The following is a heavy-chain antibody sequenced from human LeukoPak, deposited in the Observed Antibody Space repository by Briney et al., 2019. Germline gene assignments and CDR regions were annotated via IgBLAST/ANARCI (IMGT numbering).Heavy chain of an antibody. CDR3: AKGDQGGYWFFDL. D-gene: IGHD2-15*01. Sequence: GGSLRLSCAASGFTVSTNFMSWVRQAPGKGLEWVSSISGSGDSTYYADSVKGRFTISRDNSKNTLYLQMNSLRDEDTAVYYCAKGDQGGYWFFDLWGRGTLVTVSS. CDR2: ISGSGDST. V-gene: IGHV3-23*01. CDR1: GFTVSTNF. J-gene: IGHJ2*01.